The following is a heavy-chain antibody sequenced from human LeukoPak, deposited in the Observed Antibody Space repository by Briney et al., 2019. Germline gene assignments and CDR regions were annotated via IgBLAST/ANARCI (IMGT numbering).Heavy chain of an antibody. CDR1: GGTFSSYA. J-gene: IGHJ6*02. V-gene: IGHV1-69*13. CDR2: IIPIFGTA. D-gene: IGHD2-2*02. Sequence: SVKVSCKASGGTFSSYAISWVRQAPGQGLEWMGGIIPIFGTANYAQKFQGRVTITADESTSTAYMELSSLRSEDTAVYYCARGVVPAAIWKGSIDYYYYGVDVWGQGTTVTVSS. CDR3: ARGVVPAAIWKGSIDYYYYGVDV.